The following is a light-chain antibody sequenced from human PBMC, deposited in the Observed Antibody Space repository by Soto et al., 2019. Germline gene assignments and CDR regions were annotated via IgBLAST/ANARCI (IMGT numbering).Light chain of an antibody. V-gene: IGKV3-20*01. CDR2: GAS. CDR3: QQYGSSPGT. J-gene: IGKJ1*01. Sequence: DIVLTQSPGTLSSSPGERATLSCRASQSVSSSYLAWYQQKAGQATRLLIYGASIRATGIPARFSGSGSGTDFTLTISRLQPEDFAVYYCQQYGSSPGTFGQGTKVEIK. CDR1: QSVSSSY.